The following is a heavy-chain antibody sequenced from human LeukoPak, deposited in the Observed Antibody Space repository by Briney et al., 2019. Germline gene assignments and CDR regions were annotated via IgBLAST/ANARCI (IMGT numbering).Heavy chain of an antibody. V-gene: IGHV3-21*01. D-gene: IGHD1-26*01. J-gene: IGHJ4*02. CDR3: ARAFPYSGGTEDPNY. Sequence: GGSLRLSCAASGFTFSSYSMNWVRQAPGKGLEWVSSISSSSSYIYYADSVKGRFTISRDNAKNSLYLQMNSLRAEDTAVYYCARAFPYSGGTEDPNYWGQGTLVTVSS. CDR2: ISSSSSYI. CDR1: GFTFSSYS.